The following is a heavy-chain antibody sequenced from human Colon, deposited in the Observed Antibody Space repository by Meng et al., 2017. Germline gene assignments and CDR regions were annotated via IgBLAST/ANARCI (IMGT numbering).Heavy chain of an antibody. J-gene: IGHJ4*02. CDR2: IWFDGSNK. Sequence: VSPDGDLGTRGNSLGLSVVASGFSLTTCAMHWVRQAQGKGLEWVAIIWFDGSNKYYVDSVKGRFTISRDNSKNTLYLQMNSLIVEDTAVYYCARGATPENFDYWGQGTLVTASS. CDR1: GFSLTTCA. V-gene: IGHV3-33*01. CDR3: ARGATPENFDY.